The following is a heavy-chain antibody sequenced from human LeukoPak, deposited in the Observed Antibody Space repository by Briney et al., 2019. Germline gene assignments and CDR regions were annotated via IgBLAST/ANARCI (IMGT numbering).Heavy chain of an antibody. CDR2: IYTSGST. Sequence: PSETLSLTCTVSGGSISSYYWSWIRQPAGKGLEWIGRIYTSGSTNYNPSLKSRVTMSVDTSKNQFSLKLSSVTAADTAVYYCASSYCSSTSCDEGYYYYYGMDVWGQGTTVTVSS. V-gene: IGHV4-4*07. CDR1: GGSISSYY. CDR3: ASSYCSSTSCDEGYYYYYGMDV. J-gene: IGHJ6*02. D-gene: IGHD2-2*01.